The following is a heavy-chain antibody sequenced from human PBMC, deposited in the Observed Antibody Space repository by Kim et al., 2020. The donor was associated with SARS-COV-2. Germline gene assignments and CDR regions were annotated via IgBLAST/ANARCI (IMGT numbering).Heavy chain of an antibody. V-gene: IGHV4-31*02. Sequence: TYSNPALKSRVTISVDTSKNQSSLKLSSVTAADAAVYYCARGNYYGFYDYWGQGTLVTVSS. D-gene: IGHD3-10*01. J-gene: IGHJ4*02. CDR3: ARGNYYGFYDY. CDR2: T.